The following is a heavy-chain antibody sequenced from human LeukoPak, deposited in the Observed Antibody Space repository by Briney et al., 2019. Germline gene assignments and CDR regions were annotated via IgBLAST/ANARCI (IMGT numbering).Heavy chain of an antibody. D-gene: IGHD6-13*01. V-gene: IGHV1-46*01. CDR1: GYTFTSYY. CDR3: VRRSSRWYGNYFFDY. J-gene: IGHJ4*02. CDR2: INPSGGST. Sequence: ASVKVSCKASGYTFTSYYIHWVRQAPGQGLEWMGIINPSGGSTSYAQKFQGRVTLTRDTSTSTVYMELSSLRSEDSALYYCVRRSSRWYGNYFFDYWGQGTLVTVSS.